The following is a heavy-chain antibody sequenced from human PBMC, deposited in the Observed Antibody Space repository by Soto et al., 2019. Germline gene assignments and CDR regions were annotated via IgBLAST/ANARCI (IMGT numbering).Heavy chain of an antibody. Sequence: ASVKVSCKASGFTFTSSAVQWVRQARGQRLEWIGWIVVGSGNTNYAQKFQERVTITRDMSTSTAYMELSSLRSEDTAVYYCAAEISGSYSNLFDYWGQGTLVTVSS. D-gene: IGHD1-26*01. CDR1: GFTFTSSA. V-gene: IGHV1-58*01. J-gene: IGHJ4*02. CDR2: IVVGSGNT. CDR3: AAEISGSYSNLFDY.